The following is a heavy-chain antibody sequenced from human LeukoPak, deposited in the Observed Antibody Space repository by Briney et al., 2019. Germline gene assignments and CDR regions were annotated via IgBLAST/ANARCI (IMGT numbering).Heavy chain of an antibody. Sequence: PSETLSLTCSISGVSINNSSFSWGWIRQPPGKGLEWIGNIYFTGSTYYNPSLKSRVTISVDTSKNQFSLKLSSVTAADTAVYYCARHAPCSSTSCYNPYFDYWGQGTLVTVSS. D-gene: IGHD2-2*02. CDR2: IYFTGST. J-gene: IGHJ4*02. CDR1: GVSINNSSFS. CDR3: ARHAPCSSTSCYNPYFDY. V-gene: IGHV4-39*01.